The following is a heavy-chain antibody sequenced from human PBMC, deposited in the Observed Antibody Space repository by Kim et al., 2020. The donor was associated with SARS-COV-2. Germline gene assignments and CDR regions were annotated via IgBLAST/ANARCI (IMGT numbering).Heavy chain of an antibody. J-gene: IGHJ4*02. D-gene: IGHD5-18*01. Sequence: SETLSLTCTVSGGSISSYYWSWIRQPPGKGLEWIGYIYYSGSTNYNPSLKSRVTISVDTSKNQFSLKLSSVTAADTAVYYCARGHSVFSMVTHWGQGTLVTVSS. V-gene: IGHV4-59*01. CDR1: GGSISSYY. CDR3: ARGHSVFSMVTH. CDR2: IYYSGST.